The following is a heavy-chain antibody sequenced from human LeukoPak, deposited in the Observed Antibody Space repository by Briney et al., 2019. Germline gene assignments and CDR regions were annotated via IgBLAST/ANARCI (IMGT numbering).Heavy chain of an antibody. J-gene: IGHJ4*02. CDR2: LYSAGST. CDR1: GFSVSSSH. CDR3: ASGGDPQWLVHGEY. V-gene: IGHV3-53*01. D-gene: IGHD6-19*01. Sequence: AGGSLRLSCAASGFSVSSSHMIWVRQAPGKGLEWVSVLYSAGSTYFADSVKGRFTISRDNSKNTLYLQMNSLKPEDTAVYYCASGGDPQWLVHGEYWGQGTLVTVSS.